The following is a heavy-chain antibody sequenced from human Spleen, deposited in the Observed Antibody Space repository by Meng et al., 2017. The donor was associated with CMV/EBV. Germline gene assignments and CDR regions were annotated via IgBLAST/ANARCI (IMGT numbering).Heavy chain of an antibody. V-gene: IGHV1-3*01. J-gene: IGHJ4*02. CDR2: INAGNGNT. D-gene: IGHD3-9*01. CDR1: TFTSYA. Sequence: TFTSYAMHWVRQAPGQRLEWMGWINAGNGNTKYSQKFQGRVTITRDTSASTAYMELSSLRSEDTAVYYCARGPEYYDILTGYYFFFDYWGQGTLVTVSS. CDR3: ARGPEYYDILTGYYFFFDY.